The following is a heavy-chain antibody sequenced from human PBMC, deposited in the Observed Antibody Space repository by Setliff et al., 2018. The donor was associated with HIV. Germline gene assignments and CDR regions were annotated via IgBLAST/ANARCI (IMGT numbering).Heavy chain of an antibody. CDR3: TTYTLLGPGSKRYFDY. Sequence: GGSLRLSCAASGFTFSDARMSWVRQAPGKGLEWVGHIKGSVDGGTANYHEPVKGRFTISRDDSKTTLYLQMNNLRTDDTAVYYCTTYTLLGPGSKRYFDYWGQGALVTVSS. D-gene: IGHD3-16*01. CDR1: GFTFSDAR. J-gene: IGHJ4*02. CDR2: IKGSVDGGTA. V-gene: IGHV3-15*01.